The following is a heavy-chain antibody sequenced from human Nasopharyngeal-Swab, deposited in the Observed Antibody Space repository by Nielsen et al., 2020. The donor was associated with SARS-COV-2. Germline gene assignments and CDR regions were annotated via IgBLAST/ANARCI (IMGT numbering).Heavy chain of an antibody. J-gene: IGHJ4*02. V-gene: IGHV4-34*01. D-gene: IGHD3-3*01. CDR2: ISHSGSA. Sequence: SETLSLTCAVYGGSFSGYSWSWIRQPPGKGLEWIGEISHSGSANYNPSLKSRVTISVDTSKNQFSLKLSSVTAADTAVYYCARGRKGNYDFWSGSLLGYWGQGTLVTVSS. CDR3: ARGRKGNYDFWSGSLLGY. CDR1: GGSFSGYS.